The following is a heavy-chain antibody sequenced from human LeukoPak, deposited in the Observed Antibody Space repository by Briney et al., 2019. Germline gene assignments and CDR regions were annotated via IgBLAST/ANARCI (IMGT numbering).Heavy chain of an antibody. Sequence: GGSLRLSCAASGFTFSSYSMNWVRQAPGKGLEWVSSISSSSSYIYYADSVKGRFTISRDNAKNSLYLQMNSLRAEDTAVYYCARGVEYYHSSGYYDYWGQGTLVTVSS. CDR3: ARGVEYYHSSGYYDY. J-gene: IGHJ4*02. D-gene: IGHD3-22*01. CDR2: ISSSSSYI. V-gene: IGHV3-21*01. CDR1: GFTFSSYS.